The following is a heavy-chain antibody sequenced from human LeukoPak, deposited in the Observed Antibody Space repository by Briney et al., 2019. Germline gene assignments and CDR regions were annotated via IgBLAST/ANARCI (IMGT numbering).Heavy chain of an antibody. D-gene: IGHD2-2*02. CDR3: ARGSVGYCSSTSCYTNGNFDY. V-gene: IGHV3-7*01. Sequence: GGSLRLSCAASGFTFSNYWMSWVRQAPGKGLEWVANIKHDGSEKYYVDSVKGRFTISRDNAKNSLYLQMNSLRAEDTAVYYCARGSVGYCSSTSCYTNGNFDYWGQGTLVTVSS. J-gene: IGHJ4*02. CDR1: GFTFSNYW. CDR2: IKHDGSEK.